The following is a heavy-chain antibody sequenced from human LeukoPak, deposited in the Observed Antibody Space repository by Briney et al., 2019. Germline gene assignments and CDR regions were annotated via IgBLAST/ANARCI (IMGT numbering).Heavy chain of an antibody. J-gene: IGHJ5*02. CDR2: IYYSGNT. Sequence: SETLSLTCTVSGGSISSYYWSWIRQPPGKGLEWIGYIYYSGNTNYNPSLKSRVTISVDTSKSQFSLKLTSVTAADTDVYYCARDFSPYDSSGYDWFDPWGQGILVTVSS. V-gene: IGHV4-59*01. CDR3: ARDFSPYDSSGYDWFDP. D-gene: IGHD3-22*01. CDR1: GGSISSYY.